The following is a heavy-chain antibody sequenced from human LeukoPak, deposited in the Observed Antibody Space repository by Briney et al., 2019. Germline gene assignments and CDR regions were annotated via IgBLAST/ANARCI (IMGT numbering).Heavy chain of an antibody. V-gene: IGHV4-30-2*01. Sequence: SETLSLTCAVSGGSISSGGYSWSWIRQPPGKGLEWIGYIYHSGSTYYNPSLKSPVTISVDRSKNQFSLKLSSVTAADTAVYYCARGGSIFGVPNWFDPWGQGTLVTVSS. D-gene: IGHD3-3*01. CDR1: GGSISSGGYS. CDR2: IYHSGST. CDR3: ARGGSIFGVPNWFDP. J-gene: IGHJ5*02.